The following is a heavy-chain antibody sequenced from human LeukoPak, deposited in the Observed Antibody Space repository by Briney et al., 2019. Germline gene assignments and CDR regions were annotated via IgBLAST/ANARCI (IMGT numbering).Heavy chain of an antibody. J-gene: IGHJ4*02. D-gene: IGHD2-15*01. CDR3: AKVRYCSGVNCYPDDN. Sequence: PGGSLRLSCAASGFTFSDYSMHWVRQAPGKGLNWVAFIRYDGNNKYYADSVKGRFTTSRDNSKNMLYLEMNSLSTEDTAVYYCAKVRYCSGVNCYPDDNWGQGTLVTVSS. CDR2: IRYDGNNK. V-gene: IGHV3-30*02. CDR1: GFTFSDYS.